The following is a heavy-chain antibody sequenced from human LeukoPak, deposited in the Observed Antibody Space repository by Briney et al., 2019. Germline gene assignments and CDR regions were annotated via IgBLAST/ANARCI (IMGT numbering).Heavy chain of an antibody. J-gene: IGHJ6*02. CDR2: IKQDGSEK. Sequence: TGGSLRLSCAASGFTFSSYWMSWVRQAPGKGLEWVANIKQDGSEKYYVDSVKGRFTISRDNAKNSLYLQMNSLRAEDTAVYYCARVGPTEPRMVNYYGMDVWGQGTTVTVSS. CDR1: GFTFSSYW. D-gene: IGHD5-18*01. CDR3: ARVGPTEPRMVNYYGMDV. V-gene: IGHV3-7*01.